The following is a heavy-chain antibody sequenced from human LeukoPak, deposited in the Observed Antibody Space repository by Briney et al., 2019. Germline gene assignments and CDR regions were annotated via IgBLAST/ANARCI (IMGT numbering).Heavy chain of an antibody. CDR2: IYTSGST. Sequence: SETQSLTCTVSGGSISSGSYYWSWIRQPAGKGLEWIGRIYTSGSTNYNPSLKSRVTISVDTSKNQFSLKLSPVTAADTAVYYCARDLIGAFDIWGQGTMVTVSS. V-gene: IGHV4-61*02. CDR3: ARDLIGAFDI. D-gene: IGHD3-22*01. J-gene: IGHJ3*02. CDR1: GGSISSGSYY.